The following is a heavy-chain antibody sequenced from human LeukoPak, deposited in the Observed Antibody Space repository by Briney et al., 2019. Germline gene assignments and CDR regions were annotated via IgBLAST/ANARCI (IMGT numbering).Heavy chain of an antibody. Sequence: EASVKVSCTASGYTFTSYGISWVRQAPGQGLEWMGWISAYIGHTNCSQKFQGRVTLTTDTSTSTAYMELRSLTSDDTAVYYCARDPIVVVTAISSLRFDSWGQGTLVTVSS. CDR3: ARDPIVVVTAISSLRFDS. D-gene: IGHD2-21*02. CDR2: ISAYIGHT. J-gene: IGHJ4*02. V-gene: IGHV1-18*01. CDR1: GYTFTSYG.